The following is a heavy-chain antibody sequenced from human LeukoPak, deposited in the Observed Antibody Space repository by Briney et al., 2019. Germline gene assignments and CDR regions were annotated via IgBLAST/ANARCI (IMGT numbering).Heavy chain of an antibody. V-gene: IGHV3-74*01. D-gene: IGHD3-22*01. J-gene: IGHJ5*02. CDR3: ARDLGQYYDTSDNWFDP. CDR2: INSDGINT. CDR1: GFTFSSYW. Sequence: GGSLRLSCAASGFTFSSYWMHWVRQTPGKGLMWVSRINSDGINTSYADSVKGRFTISRDNAKNTLNLQMNSLRAEDTAVYYCARDLGQYYDTSDNWFDPWGQGTLVTVSS.